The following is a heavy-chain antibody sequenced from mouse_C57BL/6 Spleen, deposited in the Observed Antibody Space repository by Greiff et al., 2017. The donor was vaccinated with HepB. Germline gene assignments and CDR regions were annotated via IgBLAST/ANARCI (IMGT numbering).Heavy chain of an antibody. Sequence: QVQLQQSGPELVKPGASVKISCKASGYAFSSSWMNWVKQRPGKGLEWIGRIYPGDGDTNYNGKFKGKATLTADKSSSTAYMQLSSLTSEDSAVYFCARSRQLRAYYAMDYWGQGTSVTVSS. CDR2: IYPGDGDT. CDR1: GYAFSSSW. CDR3: ARSRQLRAYYAMDY. D-gene: IGHD3-2*02. J-gene: IGHJ4*01. V-gene: IGHV1-82*01.